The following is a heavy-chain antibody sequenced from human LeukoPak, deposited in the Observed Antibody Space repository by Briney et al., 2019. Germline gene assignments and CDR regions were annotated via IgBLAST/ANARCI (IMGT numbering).Heavy chain of an antibody. CDR1: GGSISSGGYS. Sequence: PSETLSPTCAVSGGSISSGGYSWSWIRQPPGKGLEWIGYISHSGSTYYNPSLKSRVTISVDKSKNQFSLELTSVTAADTAVYYCARYSTTWPYWYFDLWGRGTLVTVSS. CDR2: ISHSGST. J-gene: IGHJ2*01. V-gene: IGHV4-30-2*01. CDR3: ARYSTTWPYWYFDL. D-gene: IGHD6-13*01.